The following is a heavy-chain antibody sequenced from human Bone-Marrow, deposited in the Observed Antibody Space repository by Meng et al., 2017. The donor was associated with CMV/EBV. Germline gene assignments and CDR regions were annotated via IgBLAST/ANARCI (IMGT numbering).Heavy chain of an antibody. D-gene: IGHD2-2*01. Sequence: ASVKGSCKASGYTFTGYYMHWVRQAPGQGLEWMGWINPNSGGTNYAQKFQGRVTMTRDTSISTAYMELSRLRSDDTAVYYCARDLVYMKVVPAAISYFDDWGQGTLVTVSS. J-gene: IGHJ4*02. V-gene: IGHV1-2*02. CDR2: INPNSGGT. CDR1: GYTFTGYY. CDR3: ARDLVYMKVVPAAISYFDD.